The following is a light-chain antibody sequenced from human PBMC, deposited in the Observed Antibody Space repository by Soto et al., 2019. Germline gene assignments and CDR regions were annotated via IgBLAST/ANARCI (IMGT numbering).Light chain of an antibody. CDR2: GAS. Sequence: EFVLTQSPATLSLSPGERATLSCRASHSVSSYLAWYQQKPGQAPRLLIYGASSRATGIPDRFSGSGSGTDFTLTISRVEPEDFAVYHCQQYGNAPITFGQGTRLEIK. CDR3: QQYGNAPIT. CDR1: HSVSSY. J-gene: IGKJ5*01. V-gene: IGKV3-20*01.